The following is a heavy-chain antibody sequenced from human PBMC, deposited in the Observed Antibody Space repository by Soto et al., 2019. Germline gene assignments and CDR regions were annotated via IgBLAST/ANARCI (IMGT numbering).Heavy chain of an antibody. CDR1: GGSISSYY. D-gene: IGHD3-3*01. J-gene: IGHJ6*03. V-gene: IGHV4-59*01. CDR2: IYYSGST. Sequence: PSETLSLTCTVSGGSISSYYWSWIRQPPGKGLEWIGYIYYSGSTNYNPSLKSRVTISVDTSKNQFSLKLSSVTAADTAVYYCARRYDFWSGSGYYYYMDVWGKGTTVTVSS. CDR3: ARRYDFWSGSGYYYYMDV.